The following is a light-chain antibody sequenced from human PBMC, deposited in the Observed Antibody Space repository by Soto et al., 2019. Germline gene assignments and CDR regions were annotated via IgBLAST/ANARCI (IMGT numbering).Light chain of an antibody. CDR1: QAIRND. CDR2: VAS. CDR3: QQYDSYSPT. Sequence: DIQMTQSPSSLSASVGDRVTITCRASQAIRNDVGWYQQKPGKDPKRLIYVASRLESGVPSRFSGSGFGTEFTLTISGLQPEDFATYYCQQYDSYSPTFGQGTRVEFK. V-gene: IGKV1-17*01. J-gene: IGKJ1*01.